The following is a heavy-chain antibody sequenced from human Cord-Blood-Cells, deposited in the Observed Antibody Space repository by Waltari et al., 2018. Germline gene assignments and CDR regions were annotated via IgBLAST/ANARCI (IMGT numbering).Heavy chain of an antibody. CDR2: ISAYNGNT. D-gene: IGHD3-3*01. V-gene: IGHV1-18*01. Sequence: QVQLVQSGAEVKKPGASVKVSCKASGYTFPSYGISWVRQAPGQGLEWMGWISAYNGNTNYAQKLQGRVTMTTDTSTSTAYMELRSLRSDDTAVYYCARDRGGYDFWSGHNYGMDVWGQGTTVTVSS. CDR3: ARDRGGYDFWSGHNYGMDV. CDR1: GYTFPSYG. J-gene: IGHJ6*02.